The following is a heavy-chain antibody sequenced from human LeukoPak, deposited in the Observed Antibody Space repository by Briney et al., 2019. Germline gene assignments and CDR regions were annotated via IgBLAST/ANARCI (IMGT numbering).Heavy chain of an antibody. J-gene: IGHJ3*01. D-gene: IGHD1-26*01. CDR1: GFTFNSYS. CDR3: AKVQSDIVGAMFFAFDV. V-gene: IGHV3-21*06. CDR2: IIGSGSEM. Sequence: PGGSLRLSCGVSGFTFNSYSMNWVRQASGKGLEWVASIIGSGSEMFYADSLKGRFTISRDSSENSLYLQMISLRVEDTAVYYCAKVQSDIVGAMFFAFDVWGQGTMVSVSS.